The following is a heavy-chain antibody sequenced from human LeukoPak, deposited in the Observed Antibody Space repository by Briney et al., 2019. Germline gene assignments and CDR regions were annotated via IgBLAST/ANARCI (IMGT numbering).Heavy chain of an antibody. CDR2: INHSGST. Sequence: SETLSLTCAVYGGSFSGYYWSWIRQPPGKGLEWIGEINHSGSTNCNPSLKSRVTISVDTSKNQFSLKLSSVTAADTAVYYCARGTQWLPPGYWGQGTLVTVSS. CDR3: ARGTQWLPPGY. V-gene: IGHV4-34*01. J-gene: IGHJ4*02. D-gene: IGHD6-19*01. CDR1: GGSFSGYY.